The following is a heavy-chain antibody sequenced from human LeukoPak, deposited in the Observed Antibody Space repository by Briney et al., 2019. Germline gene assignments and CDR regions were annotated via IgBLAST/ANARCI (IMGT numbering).Heavy chain of an antibody. CDR1: GFTLSTSW. Sequence: PGGSLRLSCAASGFTLSTSWMIWVPQAPGKGLEGVAYINQDGSEKYYVDSVKGRFTISRDNAKNSLYLQMNSLRAEDTAVYYCASEYYSGSYIPYYWGQGTLVTVSS. CDR2: INQDGSEK. CDR3: ASEYYSGSYIPYY. J-gene: IGHJ4*02. V-gene: IGHV3-7*01. D-gene: IGHD5-12*01.